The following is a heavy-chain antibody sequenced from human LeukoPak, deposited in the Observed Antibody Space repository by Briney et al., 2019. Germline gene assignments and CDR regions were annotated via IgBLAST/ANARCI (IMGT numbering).Heavy chain of an antibody. CDR3: AREDTTYYHDTSGYGYGAFDI. D-gene: IGHD3-22*01. V-gene: IGHV1-2*02. J-gene: IGHJ3*02. CDR1: GYTFTGYY. CDR2: INPNSGGT. Sequence: ASVKVSCKASGYTFTGYYMHWVRQAPGQGLEWMGWINPNSGGTNYAQKYQGRVTMTTDTSISTGYMELRRLRSDDTAVYYCAREDTTYYHDTSGYGYGAFDIWAKGQWSPSLQ.